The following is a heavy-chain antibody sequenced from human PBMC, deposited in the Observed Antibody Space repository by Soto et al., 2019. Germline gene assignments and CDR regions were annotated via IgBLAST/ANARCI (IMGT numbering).Heavy chain of an antibody. V-gene: IGHV4-34*01. CDR2: INHSGST. D-gene: IGHD7-27*01. CDR1: GGSFSGYY. J-gene: IGHJ2*01. Sequence: PSETLSLTCAVYGGSFSGYYWSWIRQPPGKGLEWIGEINHSGSTNYNPSLKSRVTISVDTSKNQFSLKLSSVTAANTAVYYCARGRRTRLGWYFDLWGRGTMVTVSS. CDR3: ARGRRTRLGWYFDL.